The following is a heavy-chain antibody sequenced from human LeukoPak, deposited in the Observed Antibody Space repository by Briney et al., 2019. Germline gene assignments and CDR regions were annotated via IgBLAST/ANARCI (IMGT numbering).Heavy chain of an antibody. CDR2: KKQDGSEK. Sequence: QTGGSLSLSCAASGFTFSSYWMSWVRQAPGEGLEWVANKKQDGSEKFYVDSVKGGFTITRDNAKNSLYLQMNSRRAEDTAGYYCARDHPGATFFVYWGQGTLVTVSS. CDR1: GFTFSSYW. V-gene: IGHV3-7*01. CDR3: ARDHPGATFFVY. J-gene: IGHJ4*02. D-gene: IGHD1-26*01.